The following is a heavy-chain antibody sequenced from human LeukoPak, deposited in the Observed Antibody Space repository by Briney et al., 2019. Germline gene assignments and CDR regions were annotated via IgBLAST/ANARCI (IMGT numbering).Heavy chain of an antibody. CDR2: ISSSSSYI. CDR3: ARDRADTAMAPASDY. D-gene: IGHD5-18*01. CDR1: GFTFSSYS. V-gene: IGHV3-21*01. Sequence: GGSLRLSCAASGFTFSSYSMNWVRQAPGRGLEWVSSISSSSSYIYYADSVKGRFTISRDNAKNSLYLQMNSLRAEDTAVYYCARDRADTAMAPASDYWGQGTLVTVSS. J-gene: IGHJ4*02.